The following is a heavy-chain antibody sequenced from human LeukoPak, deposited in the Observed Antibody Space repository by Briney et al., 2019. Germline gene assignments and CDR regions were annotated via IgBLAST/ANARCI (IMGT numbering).Heavy chain of an antibody. CDR2: INHSGGT. CDR3: ARNGNWFDP. Sequence: NPSETLSLTCAVYGGSFSDYDWTWIRQPPGKGLEWIGEINHSGGTNYNPSLKSRVTISVDTSKNQFSLKLSSVTAADTAVYYCARNGNWFDPWGQGTLVTVSS. J-gene: IGHJ5*02. V-gene: IGHV4-34*01. CDR1: GGSFSDYD.